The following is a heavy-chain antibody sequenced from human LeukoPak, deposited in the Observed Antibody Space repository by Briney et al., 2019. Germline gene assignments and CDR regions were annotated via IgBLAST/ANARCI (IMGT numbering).Heavy chain of an antibody. J-gene: IGHJ3*02. Sequence: SETLSLTCTVSGYSISSGYYWGWIRQPPGKGLEWIGSIYHSGSTYYNPSLKSRVTISVDTSKNQFFLKLSSVTAADTAVYYCARNTYYYGSGSSHDAFDIWGQGTMVTVSS. V-gene: IGHV4-38-2*02. CDR1: GYSISSGYY. CDR2: IYHSGST. CDR3: ARNTYYYGSGSSHDAFDI. D-gene: IGHD3-10*01.